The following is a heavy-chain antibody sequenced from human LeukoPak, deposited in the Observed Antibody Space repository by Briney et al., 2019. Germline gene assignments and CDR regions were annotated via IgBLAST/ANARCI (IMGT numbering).Heavy chain of an antibody. Sequence: GGSLRLSCAASGFIFSNYGMNWVRQAPGKGLEWVAAISASGSATSYADSVKGRFTISRDNSKNTLYLQMNSLRAEDTAVYYCAKSSREGYSSSWYPPSDYWGQGTLVTVSS. D-gene: IGHD6-13*01. CDR2: ISASGSAT. CDR3: AKSSREGYSSSWYPPSDY. V-gene: IGHV3-23*01. CDR1: GFIFSNYG. J-gene: IGHJ4*02.